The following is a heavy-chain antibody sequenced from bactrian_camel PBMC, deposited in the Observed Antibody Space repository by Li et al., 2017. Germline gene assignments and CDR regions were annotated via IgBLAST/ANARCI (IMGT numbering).Heavy chain of an antibody. J-gene: IGHJ4*01. D-gene: IGHD5*01. CDR3: AAAQFRVCVGGGWSRTDEYNS. CDR1: TRSTAL. CDR2: IYTSGGKT. Sequence: GSVQVGGSLRLSCTYTRSTALMVWFRQAPGKEREGIAAIYTSGGKTEYADSVKGRFNISRDVAQKTMYLQMNNLKPEDTATYFCAAAQFRVCVGGGWSRTDEYNSWGQGTQVTVS. V-gene: IGHV3S25*01.